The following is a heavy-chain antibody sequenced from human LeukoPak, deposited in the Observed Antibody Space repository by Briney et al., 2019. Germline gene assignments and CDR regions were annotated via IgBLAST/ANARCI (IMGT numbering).Heavy chain of an antibody. J-gene: IGHJ4*02. Sequence: PGRSLRLSRAASGFTFSTYGMHWVRQAPGKGLEWVAVISYDGSNEYYADSVKGRFTISRDNSKNTLYLQMSSLRAEDTAVYYCAKEFNRGLPDYWGQGTLVTVPS. CDR3: AKEFNRGLPDY. V-gene: IGHV3-30*18. D-gene: IGHD2-21*01. CDR2: ISYDGSNE. CDR1: GFTFSTYG.